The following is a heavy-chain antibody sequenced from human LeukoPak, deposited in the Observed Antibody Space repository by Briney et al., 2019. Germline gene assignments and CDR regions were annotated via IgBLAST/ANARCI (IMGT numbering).Heavy chain of an antibody. J-gene: IGHJ4*02. D-gene: IGHD6-13*01. CDR2: IYFSGST. CDR1: GGSIWSSAYN. CDR3: ARRELPGIAIFSGFDY. V-gene: IGHV4-39*01. Sequence: KPSETLSLTCTVSGGSIWSSAYNWGWVRQPPGKGLEWIGTIYFSGSTYYNPSLKSRVTISVDTSKNQFSLKLSSVTAADTAVYYCARRELPGIAIFSGFDYWGQGTLVTVSS.